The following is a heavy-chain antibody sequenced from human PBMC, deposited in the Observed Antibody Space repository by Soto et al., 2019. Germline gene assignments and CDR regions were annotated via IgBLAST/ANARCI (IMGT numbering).Heavy chain of an antibody. V-gene: IGHV3-11*01. CDR2: ISSSGSTI. J-gene: IGHJ4*02. CDR3: ARAGPRGAYDSSGYTPDY. Sequence: PGGSLRLSCAASGFTFSDYYMSWIRQAPGKGLEWVSYISSSGSTIYYADSVKGRFTISRDNAKNSLYLQMNSLRAEDTAVYYCARAGPRGAYDSSGYTPDYWGQGTLVTVSS. CDR1: GFTFSDYY. D-gene: IGHD3-22*01.